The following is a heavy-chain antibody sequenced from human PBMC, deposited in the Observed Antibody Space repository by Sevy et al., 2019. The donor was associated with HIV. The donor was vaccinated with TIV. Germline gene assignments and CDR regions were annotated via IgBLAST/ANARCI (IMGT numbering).Heavy chain of an antibody. J-gene: IGHJ4*02. CDR3: ARVVVLWFGEPEYYFDY. CDR1: GFTFSSYW. V-gene: IGHV3-7*01. CDR2: IKQDGSEK. D-gene: IGHD3-10*01. Sequence: GGSLRLSCAASGFTFSSYWMSWVRQAPGKGLEWVANIKQDGSEKYYVDSVKGRFTISRDNAKNSLYLQMNSPRAEDTAVYYCARVVVLWFGEPEYYFDYWGQGTLVTVSS.